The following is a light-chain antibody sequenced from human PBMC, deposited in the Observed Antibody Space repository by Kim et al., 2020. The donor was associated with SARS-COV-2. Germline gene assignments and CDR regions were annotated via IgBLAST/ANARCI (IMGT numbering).Light chain of an antibody. CDR1: KLGDKY. J-gene: IGLJ1*01. V-gene: IGLV3-1*01. Sequence: TASITCSGDKLGDKYACWYQQKPGQSPVLVIYQDSKRPSGIPERFSGSNSGNTATLTISGTQAMDEADYYCQAWDSSTFYVFGTGTKVTVL. CDR3: QAWDSSTFYV. CDR2: QDS.